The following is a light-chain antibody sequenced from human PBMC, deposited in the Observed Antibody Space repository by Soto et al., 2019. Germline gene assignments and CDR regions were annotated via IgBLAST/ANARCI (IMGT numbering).Light chain of an antibody. CDR3: CSYAGRYTMV. V-gene: IGLV2-11*01. CDR1: SSDIGIYNY. J-gene: IGLJ2*01. CDR2: DVN. Sequence: QSALTQSRSVSGSPGQSVTISCSGSSSDIGIYNYVSWYQHHPGKVPKVLIYDVNKRPSGVPDRFSGSKSGNTASLTISGHQADDEADYYCCSYAGRYTMVFGGGTKVTVL.